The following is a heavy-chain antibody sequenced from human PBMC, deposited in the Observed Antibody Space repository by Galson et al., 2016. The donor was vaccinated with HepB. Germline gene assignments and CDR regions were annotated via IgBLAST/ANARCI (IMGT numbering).Heavy chain of an antibody. D-gene: IGHD1-26*01. CDR2: ISYDGSNE. J-gene: IGHJ4*02. CDR3: AKSAYSGTSGADY. V-gene: IGHV3-30*18. CDR1: GFSFSNYG. Sequence: SLRLSCAVSGFSFSNYGMHWVRQAPGKGLEWVAVISYDGSNEYYRDSVKGRFTISRDSSKNTLYLQMNSLRTEDTAVYYCAKSAYSGTSGADYWGQGTLVTVSS.